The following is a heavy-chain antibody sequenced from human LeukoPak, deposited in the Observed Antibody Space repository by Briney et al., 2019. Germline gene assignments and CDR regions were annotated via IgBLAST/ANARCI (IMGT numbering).Heavy chain of an antibody. D-gene: IGHD3/OR15-3a*01. Sequence: GGSLRLSCAASGFTLSTYWMNWLRQGPGKGLVWVSRINSDGSTTSYADSVKGRFTISRDNAKNTLYLQMNSLRAEDTAVYYCATWTTSSVYFQHWGQGTLVTVSS. V-gene: IGHV3-74*01. CDR1: GFTLSTYW. J-gene: IGHJ1*01. CDR3: ATWTTSSVYFQH. CDR2: INSDGSTT.